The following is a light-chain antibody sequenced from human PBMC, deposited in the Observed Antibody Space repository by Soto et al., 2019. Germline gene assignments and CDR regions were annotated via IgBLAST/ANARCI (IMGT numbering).Light chain of an antibody. V-gene: IGKV3-15*01. J-gene: IGKJ2*01. CDR2: GAS. CDR3: QQYTNWPPYT. Sequence: EIVMTHSPATLSVSPGERATLSCRASQRVSRNLAWYQQKPGQAPRLLISGASTRATGIPARFSGSGSGTEFTLTISSLQSEDFAVYYCQQYTNWPPYTFGQGTKLEIK. CDR1: QRVSRN.